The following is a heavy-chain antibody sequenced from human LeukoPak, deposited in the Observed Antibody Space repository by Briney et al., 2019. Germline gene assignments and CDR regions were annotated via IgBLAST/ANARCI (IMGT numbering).Heavy chain of an antibody. CDR3: ARVNYDFWSDYYVY. CDR1: GYTFTSYG. V-gene: IGHV1-18*01. J-gene: IGHJ4*02. Sequence: ASVKVSCKASGYTFTSYGISWVRQAPGQGLEWMGWISAYNGYTNYPQKLQGRVTMTTDTSTSTAYMELRSLRSDDTAVYYCARVNYDFWSDYYVYWGQGTLVTVSS. D-gene: IGHD3-3*01. CDR2: ISAYNGYT.